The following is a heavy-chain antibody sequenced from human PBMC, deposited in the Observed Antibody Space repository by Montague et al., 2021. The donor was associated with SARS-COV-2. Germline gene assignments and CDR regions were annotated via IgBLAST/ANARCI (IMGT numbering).Heavy chain of an antibody. Sequence: SLRLSFSASGFTFSSYSMNWVRQAPGKGLEWVSSISSSSSYIYYADSVKGRFTISRDNAKNSLYLQMNSLRAEDTAVYYCARLVGARNFYYFDYWGQGTLVTVSS. CDR1: GFTFSSYS. CDR3: ARLVGARNFYYFDY. V-gene: IGHV3-21*01. J-gene: IGHJ4*02. D-gene: IGHD1-26*01. CDR2: ISSSSSYI.